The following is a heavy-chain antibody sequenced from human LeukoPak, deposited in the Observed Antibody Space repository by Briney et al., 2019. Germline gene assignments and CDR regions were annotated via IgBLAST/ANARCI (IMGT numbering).Heavy chain of an antibody. D-gene: IGHD6-13*01. CDR2: ISYDGSNK. J-gene: IGHJ4*02. CDR3: VRGPPLAAAGPNGGVFDY. Sequence: PGGSLRLSCAASGFTFSSYGMHWVRQAPGKGLEWVAVISYDGSNKYYADSVKGRFTISRDNSKNTLYLQMNSLRAEDTAVYYCVRGPPLAAAGPNGGVFDYWGQGTLVTVSS. CDR1: GFTFSSYG. V-gene: IGHV3-30*03.